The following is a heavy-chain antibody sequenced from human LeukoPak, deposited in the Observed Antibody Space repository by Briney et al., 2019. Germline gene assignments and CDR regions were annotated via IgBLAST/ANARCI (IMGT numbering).Heavy chain of an antibody. Sequence: QTGGSLRLSCAASGFTFSSYWMHWVRQAPGKGLVWVSRISTDGTYTEYADSVKGRFTISRDNSENTVSLRINSLRVEDTGMYYCVKDLKGYEEVWGQGTLVTVSS. CDR3: VKDLKGYEEV. V-gene: IGHV3-74*03. CDR1: GFTFSSYW. CDR2: ISTDGTYT. D-gene: IGHD5-12*01. J-gene: IGHJ4*02.